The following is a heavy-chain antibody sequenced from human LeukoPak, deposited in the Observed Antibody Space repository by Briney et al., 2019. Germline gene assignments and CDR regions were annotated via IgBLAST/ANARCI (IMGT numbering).Heavy chain of an antibody. CDR1: GYIFTGYY. D-gene: IGHD1-26*01. CDR3: ARDIGSFAFDY. J-gene: IGHJ4*02. CDR2: INPNTGGT. Sequence: GASVKVSCKASGYIFTGYYMHWVRQAPGQGLEWMGWINPNTGGTHYAQKFQGRVTVTRDTSISTAYMELSSLRSEDTAVYYCARDIGSFAFDYWGQGTLVTVSS. V-gene: IGHV1-2*02.